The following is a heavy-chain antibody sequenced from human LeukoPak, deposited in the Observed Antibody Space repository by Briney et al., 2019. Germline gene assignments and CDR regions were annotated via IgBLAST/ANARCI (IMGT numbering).Heavy chain of an antibody. CDR1: GFTFTSSA. J-gene: IGHJ4*02. CDR3: AASLPDYYDSSGYSY. D-gene: IGHD3-22*01. CDR2: IVVGSGNT. V-gene: IGHV1-58*02. Sequence: SVKVSCKASGFTFTSSAMQWVRQARGQRLEWIGWIVVGSGNTNYAQKFQERVTITRDMSTSTAYMELSSLRSEDTAVYYCAASLPDYYDSSGYSYWGQGTLVTVSS.